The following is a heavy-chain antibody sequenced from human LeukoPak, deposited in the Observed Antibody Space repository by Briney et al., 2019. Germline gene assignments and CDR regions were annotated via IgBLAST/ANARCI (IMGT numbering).Heavy chain of an antibody. CDR2: ISSSSSYI. V-gene: IGHV3-21*01. J-gene: IGHJ5*02. Sequence: SGGSLRLSCAASGLTFNSYAMSWVRQAPGKELEWVSSISSSSSYIYYADSVKGRFTISRDNAKNSLYLQMNSLRAEDTAVYYSAREKYQLLGNWFDPWGQGTLVTVSS. D-gene: IGHD2-2*01. CDR3: AREKYQLLGNWFDP. CDR1: GLTFNSYA.